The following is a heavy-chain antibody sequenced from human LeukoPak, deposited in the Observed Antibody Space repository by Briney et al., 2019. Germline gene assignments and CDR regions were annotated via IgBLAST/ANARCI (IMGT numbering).Heavy chain of an antibody. CDR2: MNPNSGNT. CDR1: GYTFTGYY. J-gene: IGHJ3*02. V-gene: IGHV1-8*02. CDR3: ARGVPTYAFDI. Sequence: ASVTVSCKASGYTFTGYYIHWVRQAPGQGLEWMGWMNPNSGNTGYAQKFQGRVTMTRNTSISTAYMELSSLRSEDTAVYYCARGVPTYAFDIWGQGTMVTVSS. D-gene: IGHD2-2*01.